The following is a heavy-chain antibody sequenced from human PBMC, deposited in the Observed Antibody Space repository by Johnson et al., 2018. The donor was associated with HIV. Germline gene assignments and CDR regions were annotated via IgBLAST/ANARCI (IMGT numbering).Heavy chain of an antibody. V-gene: IGHV3-30*03. J-gene: IGHJ3*02. CDR2: ITHDGSKK. Sequence: QMLLVESGGGLVQPGGSLRLSCAASGFTVSSNYMSWVRQAPGKGLEWVAIITHDGSKKYYADSVQGRFTISRDDSKNTLYLQMSSLRAEDTAVYYCARWGRKDRRDAFDIWGQGTMVTVSS. CDR3: ARWGRKDRRDAFDI. D-gene: IGHD2-15*01. CDR1: GFTVSSNY.